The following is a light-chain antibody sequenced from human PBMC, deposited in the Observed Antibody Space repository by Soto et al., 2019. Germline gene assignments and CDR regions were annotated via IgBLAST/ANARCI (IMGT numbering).Light chain of an antibody. V-gene: IGKV3-15*01. CDR2: GAS. CDR1: QSITAN. J-gene: IGKJ4*01. CDR3: QQYNDWPPPT. Sequence: EKVLTQSPVTLSVSLGERATLSCRANQSITANLGWYQQKPGQAPRLLIFGASNRATGIPARFSGSGSGTEFSLTISSLQSEDSAIYYCQQYNDWPPPTFGGGTKVEI.